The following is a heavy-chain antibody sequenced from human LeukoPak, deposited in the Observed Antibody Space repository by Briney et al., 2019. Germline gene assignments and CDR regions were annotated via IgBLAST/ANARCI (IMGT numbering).Heavy chain of an antibody. CDR1: GFTFSTHW. V-gene: IGHV3-23*01. CDR2: ISSTGGAT. D-gene: IGHD2-21*01. Sequence: PGGSLRLSCVASGFTFSTHWVSWVRQAPGKGLQWVSQISSTGGATWYAGFARDRFTISRDNSKKTLYLQMSGLRVEDTAMYYCVKDPRDTYGTNWFVSWGQGTLLIVSS. CDR3: VKDPRDTYGTNWFVS. J-gene: IGHJ5*01.